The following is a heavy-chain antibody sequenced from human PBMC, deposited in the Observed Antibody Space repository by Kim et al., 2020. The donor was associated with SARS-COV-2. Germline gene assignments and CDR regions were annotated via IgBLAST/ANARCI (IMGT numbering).Heavy chain of an antibody. V-gene: IGHV4-59*01. Sequence: STNYNPSLKSRVTVTVDASKNQFSLRLSAVTAADTAVYYGARDGIAAWDYWGQGTLVTVSS. CDR3: ARDGIAAWDY. CDR2: ST. J-gene: IGHJ4*02. D-gene: IGHD6-25*01.